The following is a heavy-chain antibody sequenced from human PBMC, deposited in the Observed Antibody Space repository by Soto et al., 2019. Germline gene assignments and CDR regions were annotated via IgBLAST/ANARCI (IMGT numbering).Heavy chain of an antibody. V-gene: IGHV1-69*13. CDR3: ARNAGGGYVVLYGMDV. J-gene: IGHJ6*02. Sequence: SVKVSCKASGGTFSSYAISWVRQAPGQGLEWMGGIIPIFGTANYAQEFQGRVTITADESTSTAYMELSSLRSEDTAVYYCARNAGGGYVVLYGMDVWGQGTTVTVSS. D-gene: IGHD5-12*01. CDR1: GGTFSSYA. CDR2: IIPIFGTA.